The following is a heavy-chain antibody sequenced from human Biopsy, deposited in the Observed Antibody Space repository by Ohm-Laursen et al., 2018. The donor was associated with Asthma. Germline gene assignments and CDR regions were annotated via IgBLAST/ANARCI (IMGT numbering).Heavy chain of an antibody. D-gene: IGHD1-14*01. CDR1: GFSFRDYY. V-gene: IGHV3-11*01. CDR2: ISSGGRTI. Sequence: SLRLSCAASGFSFRDYYMSWIRQAPGKGLEWISYISSGGRTIYYADSVKGRFTISRDNAQNFLYLQMSSLRTEDTAVYYCARDNHDYYYYGMDLWGQGTSVTVSS. CDR3: ARDNHDYYYYGMDL. J-gene: IGHJ6*02.